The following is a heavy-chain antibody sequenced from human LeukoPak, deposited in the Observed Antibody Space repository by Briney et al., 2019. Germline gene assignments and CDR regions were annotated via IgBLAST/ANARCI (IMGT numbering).Heavy chain of an antibody. CDR1: GGSLSSGGYS. D-gene: IGHD6-13*01. CDR2: IYHSGST. J-gene: IGHJ4*02. Sequence: SETLSLTCAVSGGSLSSGGYSWSRIRQPPGKGLEWIGYIYHSGSTYYNPSLKSQVTISVDRSKNQFSLSLSSVTAADTAVYYCARGGNSWHDYWGQGTLVTVSS. V-gene: IGHV4-30-2*01. CDR3: ARGGNSWHDY.